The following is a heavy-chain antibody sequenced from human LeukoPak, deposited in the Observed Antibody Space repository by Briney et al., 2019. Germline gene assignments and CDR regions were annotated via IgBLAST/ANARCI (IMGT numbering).Heavy chain of an antibody. CDR2: ISWNSGSI. V-gene: IGHV3-9*01. D-gene: IGHD3-22*01. J-gene: IGHJ4*02. CDR1: GFTFDDYA. Sequence: GGSLRLSCAASGFTFDDYAMHWVRQAPGKGLEWVSGISWNSGSIGYADSVKGRFTISRDNAKNSLYLQMNSLRADDTAVYYCAKFSDYYDSSAYWGQGILVTVSS. CDR3: AKFSDYYDSSAY.